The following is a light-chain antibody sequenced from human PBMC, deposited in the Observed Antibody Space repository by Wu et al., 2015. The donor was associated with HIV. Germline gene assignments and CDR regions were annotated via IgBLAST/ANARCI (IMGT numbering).Light chain of an antibody. CDR3: QQYSAGLT. CDR2: AAS. Sequence: AIRITQSPSSLSASTGDRITITCRASQSISSSLAWYRQKPGKAPNLLIYAASTLQNGVPSRFSGSGSGTDFTLTISCLQSEDFATYFCQQYSAGLTFGGGTKVEIK. V-gene: IGKV1-8*01. J-gene: IGKJ4*01. CDR1: QSISSS.